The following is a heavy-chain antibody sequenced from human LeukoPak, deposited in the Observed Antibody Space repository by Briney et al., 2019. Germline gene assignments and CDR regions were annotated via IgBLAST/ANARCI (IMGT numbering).Heavy chain of an antibody. CDR1: GFTFSSYS. CDR3: AREGFLAAAGTNHAFDI. J-gene: IGHJ3*02. Sequence: PGGSLRLSCAASGFTFSSYSMNWVRQAPGKGLEWVSYISSSSSTIYYADSVKGRFTISRDNAKNSLYLQMNSLRAEDTAVYYCAREGFLAAAGTNHAFDIWGQGTMVTVSS. CDR2: ISSSSSTI. V-gene: IGHV3-48*01. D-gene: IGHD6-13*01.